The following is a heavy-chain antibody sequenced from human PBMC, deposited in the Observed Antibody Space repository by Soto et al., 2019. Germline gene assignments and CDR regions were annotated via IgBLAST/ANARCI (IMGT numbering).Heavy chain of an antibody. Sequence: GGSLRLSCAASGLTFSIYAMTWVRQSPGKGLEWVSSMSRTGDNTYYADSVKGRFTISRDNSKNTLYLQMNSLRAEDTAIYYCAKDQSNSNPLYYFDFWGPGTLVTVS. CDR1: GLTFSIYA. CDR2: MSRTGDNT. CDR3: AKDQSNSNPLYYFDF. V-gene: IGHV3-23*01. J-gene: IGHJ4*02. D-gene: IGHD3-22*01.